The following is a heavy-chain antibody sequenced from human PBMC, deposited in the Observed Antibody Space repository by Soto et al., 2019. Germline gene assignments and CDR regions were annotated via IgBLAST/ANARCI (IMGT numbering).Heavy chain of an antibody. CDR2: INSDGSST. V-gene: IGHV3-74*01. CDR3: AREWGSGPHLGELDY. D-gene: IGHD3-16*01. J-gene: IGHJ4*02. CDR1: GFTFSSYW. Sequence: GGSLRLSCAASGFTFSSYWMHWVRQAPGKGLVWVSRINSDGSSTSYADSVKGRFTISRDNAKNTLYLQMNSLRAEDTAVYYCAREWGSGPHLGELDYWGQGTLVTVSS.